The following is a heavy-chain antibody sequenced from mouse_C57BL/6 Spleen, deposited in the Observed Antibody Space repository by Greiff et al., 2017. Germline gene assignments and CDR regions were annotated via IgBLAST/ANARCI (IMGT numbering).Heavy chain of an antibody. V-gene: IGHV1-15*01. CDR2: IDPETGGT. D-gene: IGHD1-1*01. CDR3: TRGYGRHFDY. CDR1: GYTFTDYE. Sequence: VQLQQSGAELVRPGASVTLSCKASGYTFTDYEMHWVKQTPVHGLEWIGAIDPETGGTAYNQKFKGKAILTADKSSSTAYMELRSLTSEDSAVYYCTRGYGRHFDYWGQGTTLTVSS. J-gene: IGHJ2*01.